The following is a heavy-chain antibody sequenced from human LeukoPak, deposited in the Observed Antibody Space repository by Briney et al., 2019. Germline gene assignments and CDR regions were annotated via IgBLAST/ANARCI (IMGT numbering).Heavy chain of an antibody. CDR3: ARGYSSGWHLDY. V-gene: IGHV4-34*01. D-gene: IGHD6-19*01. CDR1: GGSFSGYY. Sequence: PSETLSLTCAVYGGSFSGYYWSWIRQPPGKGLEWIGEINHSGSTNYNPSLKSRVTISVDTSKNQFSLKLSSVTAAETAVYYCARGYSSGWHLDYWGQGTLVTVSS. CDR2: INHSGST. J-gene: IGHJ4*02.